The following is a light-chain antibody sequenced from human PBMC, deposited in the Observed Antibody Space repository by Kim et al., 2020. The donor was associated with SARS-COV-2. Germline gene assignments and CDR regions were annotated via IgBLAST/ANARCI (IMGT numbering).Light chain of an antibody. Sequence: LSPGEMATLSCRASQSVSSNYLAWYKQNPGQAPRLLIYGASSRATGIPDRFSGSGSGTDFTLTISRLEPEDFAVYYCQQYTNSPTFGQGTKVDIK. J-gene: IGKJ1*01. CDR1: QSVSSNY. CDR3: QQYTNSPT. V-gene: IGKV3-20*01. CDR2: GAS.